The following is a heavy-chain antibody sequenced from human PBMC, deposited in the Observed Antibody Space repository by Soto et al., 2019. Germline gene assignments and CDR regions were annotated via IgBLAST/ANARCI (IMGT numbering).Heavy chain of an antibody. V-gene: IGHV3-11*01. J-gene: IGHJ4*02. CDR3: ARGRNDGDY. Sequence: SLRLSWAASGFTLSNYYMSWIRQAPGKGLEWLSYISGSGVVIYYADSVKGRFTISRDNAKSSLYLQMNSLRVDDTAVYYFARGRNDGDYWGQGTLVTVS. CDR1: GFTLSNYY. CDR2: ISGSGVVI. D-gene: IGHD1-1*01.